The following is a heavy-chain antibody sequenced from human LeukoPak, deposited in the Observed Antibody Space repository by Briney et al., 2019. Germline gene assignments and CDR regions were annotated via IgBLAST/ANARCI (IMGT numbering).Heavy chain of an antibody. Sequence: GESLKISWEASGSRFTTYWIGWVRQMPGKGLEWMGIIYPGDSDTRYSPSFQGQVTISADKSISTAYLQWSSLKASDTAMYYCARQHGSGSYYSRAIDYWGQGTLVTVSS. CDR1: GSRFTTYW. V-gene: IGHV5-51*01. J-gene: IGHJ4*02. CDR2: IYPGDSDT. D-gene: IGHD3-10*01. CDR3: ARQHGSGSYYSRAIDY.